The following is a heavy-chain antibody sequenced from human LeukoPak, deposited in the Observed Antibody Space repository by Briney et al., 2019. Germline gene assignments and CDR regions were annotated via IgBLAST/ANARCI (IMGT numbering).Heavy chain of an antibody. CDR2: MYYSGST. D-gene: IGHD2-2*03. CDR3: ARLDNARGAFDY. CDR1: GGSVSSYF. J-gene: IGHJ4*02. V-gene: IGHV4-59*02. Sequence: SETLSLTCTVSGGSVSSYFCSWIRQPPGKGLEWIGYMYYSGSTNYNPSLRSRVTMSVDTSKDQSSLQLSSVTAADTAVYYCARLDNARGAFDYWGQGTLVTVSS.